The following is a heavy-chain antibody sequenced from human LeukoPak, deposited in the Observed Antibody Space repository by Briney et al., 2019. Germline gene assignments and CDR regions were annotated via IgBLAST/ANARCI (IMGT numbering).Heavy chain of an antibody. V-gene: IGHV3-48*04. CDR1: GFTFSTYS. CDR2: ISSGSTTI. D-gene: IGHD6-13*01. Sequence: GGSLRLSCEASGFTFSTYSMNWVRQAPGKGLEWVSFISSGSTTIYYADSVKGRFIISRDNAKNSLYLQMNSLRVEDTAVYYCARASAGTLDLLDYWGQGTLVTVSS. CDR3: ARASAGTLDLLDY. J-gene: IGHJ4*02.